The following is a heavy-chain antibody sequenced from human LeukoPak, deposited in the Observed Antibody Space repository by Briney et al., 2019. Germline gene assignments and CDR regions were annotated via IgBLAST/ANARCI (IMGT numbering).Heavy chain of an antibody. CDR3: AELGITMIGGV. V-gene: IGHV3-30*04. CDR1: GFIFSSYD. J-gene: IGHJ6*04. CDR2: ISYDGSDK. D-gene: IGHD3-10*02. Sequence: GRSLRLSCEASGFIFSSYDMHWVRQAPGKGLEWVAVISYDGSDKYYADSVKGRFTISRDNSKNTLYLQMNSLRAEDTAVYYCAELGITMIGGVWGKGTTVTISS.